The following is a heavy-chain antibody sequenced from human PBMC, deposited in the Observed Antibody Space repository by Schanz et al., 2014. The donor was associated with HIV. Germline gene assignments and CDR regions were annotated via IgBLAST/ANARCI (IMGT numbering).Heavy chain of an antibody. CDR1: GFTFDDYA. D-gene: IGHD6-19*01. V-gene: IGHV3-9*01. J-gene: IGHJ4*02. CDR3: AKGVSVAGSSYYFDY. CDR2: ISWSSGNI. Sequence: VQLVESGGDLVQPGRSLRLSCAASGFTFDDYAMHWARQAPGKGLEWVSGISWSSGNIGYADSVKGRFTISRDNAKNSLYLQMNSLRREDTAFYYCAKGVSVAGSSYYFDYWGQGALVTVSS.